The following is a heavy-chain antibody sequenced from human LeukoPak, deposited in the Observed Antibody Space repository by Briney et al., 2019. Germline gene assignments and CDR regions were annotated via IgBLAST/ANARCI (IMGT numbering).Heavy chain of an antibody. CDR2: IKQDGSEK. CDR1: GFSFSNYW. V-gene: IGHV3-7*01. D-gene: IGHD3-22*01. CDR3: ARSETTYYYDSSVYFYYYYGMDV. Sequence: GGSLRLSCAASGFSFSNYWMTWVRQAPGKGLEWVANIKQDGSEKYYVDSVKGRFTISRDNAKNSLYLQMNSLRAEDTAVYYCARSETTYYYDSSVYFYYYYGMDVWGQGTTVTVSS. J-gene: IGHJ6*02.